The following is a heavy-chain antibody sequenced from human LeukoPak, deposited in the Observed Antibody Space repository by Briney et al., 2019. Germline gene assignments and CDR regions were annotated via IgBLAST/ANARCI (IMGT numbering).Heavy chain of an antibody. J-gene: IGHJ6*02. D-gene: IGHD2-2*01. CDR2: IIPIFGTA. CDR1: GGTFSSYA. CDR3: ARVDCSSTSCYYYYGMDV. V-gene: IGHV1-69*05. Sequence: SVKVSCKASGGTFSSYAISWVRQAPGQGLEWMGGIIPIFGTANYAQKLQGRVTMTTDTSTSTAYMELRSLRSDDTAVYYCARVDCSSTSCYYYYGMDVWGQGTTVTVSS.